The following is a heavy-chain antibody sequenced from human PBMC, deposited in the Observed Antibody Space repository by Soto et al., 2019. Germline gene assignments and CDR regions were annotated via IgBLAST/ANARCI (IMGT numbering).Heavy chain of an antibody. D-gene: IGHD5-18*01. CDR3: ASEDTAMPDSDYYYGMDV. V-gene: IGHV3-53*02. J-gene: IGHJ6*02. CDR2: IYSGGST. CDR1: GFTVSSNY. Sequence: EVQLVETGGGLIQPGGSLRLSCAASGFTVSSNYMSWVRQAPGKGLEWVSVIYSGGSTYYADSVKGRFTISRDNSKNTLYLQMNSLRAEDTAVYYCASEDTAMPDSDYYYGMDVWGQGTTVTVSS.